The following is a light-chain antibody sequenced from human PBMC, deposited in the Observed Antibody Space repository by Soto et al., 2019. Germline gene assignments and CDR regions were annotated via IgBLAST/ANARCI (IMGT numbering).Light chain of an antibody. CDR2: RAS. CDR1: QRISNW. J-gene: IGKJ3*01. CDR3: QQYNSYSGT. Sequence: DIQMTQSPSTLSASVGGRVTITCRASQRISNWLAWYQQKPGKAPKLVIYRASTLESGVPSRFSGSGSGTEFTLTISSLQPDDFATYFCQQYNSYSGTFGPGTKVDIK. V-gene: IGKV1-5*03.